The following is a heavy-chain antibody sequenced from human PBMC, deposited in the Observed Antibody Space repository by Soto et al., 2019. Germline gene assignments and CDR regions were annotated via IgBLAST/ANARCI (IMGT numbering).Heavy chain of an antibody. J-gene: IGHJ4*02. CDR1: GGSISSDDYY. V-gene: IGHV4-30-4*01. CDR3: ASQYYDFSSGALDF. Sequence: QVQLQESGPGLVKPSQTLSLTCTVSGGSISSDDYYWSWIRQPPGKGLAWIGDIHDTATTSYSPSLKSRLTLSVATSKHQFSLTLRSVTAADTAVYFCASQYYDFSSGALDFWGQGILVTVSS. D-gene: IGHD3-3*01. CDR2: IHDTATT.